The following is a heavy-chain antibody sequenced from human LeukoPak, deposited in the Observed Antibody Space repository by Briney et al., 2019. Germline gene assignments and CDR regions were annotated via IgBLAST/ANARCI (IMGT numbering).Heavy chain of an antibody. J-gene: IGHJ6*02. D-gene: IGHD2-15*01. CDR3: ARAYCSGGSCYEYYYYYYGMDV. CDR1: GGTFSSYA. CDR2: IIPIFGTA. V-gene: IGHV1-69*01. Sequence: GASVKVSCKASGGTFSSYAISWVRQAPGQGLEWMGGIIPIFGTANYAQKFQGRVTITADESTSTAYMELSSLRSEDTAVYYCARAYCSGGSCYEYYYYYYGMDVWGQGTTVTVSS.